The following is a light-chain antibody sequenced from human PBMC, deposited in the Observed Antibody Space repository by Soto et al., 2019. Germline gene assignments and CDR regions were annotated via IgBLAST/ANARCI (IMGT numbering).Light chain of an antibody. CDR1: QSVSSN. CDR2: AAS. V-gene: IGKV3-15*01. Sequence: EIVMTQSPATLSVSPGERATLSCRASQSVSSNLAWYQQKPGQAPRLLIYAASTRATGIPARFSGSGSGTEFTLTISSLQSEDFAVYYCQQYNDRPQTFGGGTKVEIK. J-gene: IGKJ4*01. CDR3: QQYNDRPQT.